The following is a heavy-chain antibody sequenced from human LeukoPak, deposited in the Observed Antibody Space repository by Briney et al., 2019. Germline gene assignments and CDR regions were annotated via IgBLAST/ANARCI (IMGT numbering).Heavy chain of an antibody. V-gene: IGHV4-59*08. D-gene: IGHD3-10*01. J-gene: IGHJ5*02. CDR3: ARHGIWFGDTNRWFDP. CDR2: IYYSGST. Sequence: PSETLSLTCTVSGGSISSYYWSWIRQPPGKGLDGIGYIYYSGSTNYNPSLTSRVTISVDTSKNQFSLRLTSVTAADTAVYFCARHGIWFGDTNRWFDPWGQGTLVTVSS. CDR1: GGSISSYY.